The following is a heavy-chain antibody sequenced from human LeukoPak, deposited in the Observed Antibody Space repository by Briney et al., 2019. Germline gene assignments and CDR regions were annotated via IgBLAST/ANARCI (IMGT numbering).Heavy chain of an antibody. V-gene: IGHV3-23*01. Sequence: GGSLRLSCAASGFTFSSYAMNWVRPAPGKGLEWVSGISGRDGSTNYADSVKGRFTISSENSKNTLYLQMNSLRAEDTAVYYCAKDLEVYSSSWYWGQGTLVTVSS. CDR2: ISGRDGST. J-gene: IGHJ4*02. D-gene: IGHD6-13*01. CDR1: GFTFSSYA. CDR3: AKDLEVYSSSWY.